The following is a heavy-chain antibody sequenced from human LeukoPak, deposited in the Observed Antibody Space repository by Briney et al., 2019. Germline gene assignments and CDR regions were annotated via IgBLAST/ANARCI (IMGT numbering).Heavy chain of an antibody. D-gene: IGHD4-23*01. V-gene: IGHV4-39*07. Sequence: PSETLSLTCTVSGGSFSSSDYYWGWIRQPPGKGLEWIGSIYYSGTTYYNPSLKSRVTISVDTSKNQFSLKLSSVTAADTAVYYCATLTGGDDAFDIWGQGTMVTVSS. CDR2: IYYSGTT. CDR3: ATLTGGDDAFDI. J-gene: IGHJ3*02. CDR1: GGSFSSSDYY.